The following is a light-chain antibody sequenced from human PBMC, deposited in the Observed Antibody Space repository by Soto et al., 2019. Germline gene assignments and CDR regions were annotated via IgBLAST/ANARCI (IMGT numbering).Light chain of an antibody. Sequence: DIQLTQAPSFLSASAGDRVTITCRASQVISSYLAWYQQKPGRAPKLLIYAASTLQSGVPSRFSGSGSGTDFTLTISSLQPEDFATYYCQQSYSTPPSFGQGTRLEIK. CDR1: QVISSY. J-gene: IGKJ5*01. V-gene: IGKV1-39*01. CDR2: AAS. CDR3: QQSYSTPPS.